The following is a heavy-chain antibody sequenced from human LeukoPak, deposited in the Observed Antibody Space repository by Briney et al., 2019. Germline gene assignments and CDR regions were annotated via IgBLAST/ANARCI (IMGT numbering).Heavy chain of an antibody. CDR1: GYTLTELS. V-gene: IGHV1-24*01. J-gene: IGHJ5*02. D-gene: IGHD3-10*01. CDR3: ATGLWFGELHNWFDP. CDR2: FDPEDGET. Sequence: GASVKVSFKVSGYTLTELSMHWVRQAPGKGLEWMGGFDPEDGETIYAQKFQGRVTMTEDTSTDTAYMELSSLRSEDTAVYYCATGLWFGELHNWFDPWGQGTLVTVSS.